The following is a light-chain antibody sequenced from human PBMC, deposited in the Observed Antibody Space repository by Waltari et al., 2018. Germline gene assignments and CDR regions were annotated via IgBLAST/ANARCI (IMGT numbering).Light chain of an antibody. V-gene: IGKV2-30*02. CDR3: MQGTHWPFT. CDR2: TVS. J-gene: IGKJ3*01. Sequence: DVVMTQSPLSLPVTLGQPASISCRSSESLVHSDGNTFLYWFHQRPGQSPRRLIYTVSKRDSGVPDRFSGSGSGTDFTLKISRVEAEDFGVYYCMQGTHWPFTFGPGTRVDIK. CDR1: ESLVHSDGNTF.